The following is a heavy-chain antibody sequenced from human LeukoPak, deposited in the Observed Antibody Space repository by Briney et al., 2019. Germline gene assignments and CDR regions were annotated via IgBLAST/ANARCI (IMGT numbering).Heavy chain of an antibody. V-gene: IGHV1-8*01. CDR3: ARGARGYCSGGSCLYDY. Sequence: SVRVSCKASGYTFTSYDINWVRQATGQGLEWMGWMNPNSGNTGYAQKFQGRVTMTRNASISTAYMELSSRRSEDTAVYYCARGARGYCSGGSCLYDYWGQGTLVTVSS. CDR1: GYTFTSYD. D-gene: IGHD2-15*01. CDR2: MNPNSGNT. J-gene: IGHJ4*02.